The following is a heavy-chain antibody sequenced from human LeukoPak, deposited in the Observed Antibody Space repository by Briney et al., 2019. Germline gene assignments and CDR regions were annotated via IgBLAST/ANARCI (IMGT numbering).Heavy chain of an antibody. Sequence: SETLSLTCTVSGGSISSYYWSWIRQPPGKGLEWIGYIYYSGSTNYNPSLKSRVTISVDTSKNQFSLKLSSVTAADTAVYCCARNEGSGYSAPDAFDIWGQGTMVTVSS. CDR2: IYYSGST. CDR3: ARNEGSGYSAPDAFDI. D-gene: IGHD3-22*01. V-gene: IGHV4-59*01. J-gene: IGHJ3*02. CDR1: GGSISSYY.